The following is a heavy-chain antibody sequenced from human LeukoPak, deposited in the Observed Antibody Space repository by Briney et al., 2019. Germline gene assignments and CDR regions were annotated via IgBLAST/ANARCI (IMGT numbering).Heavy chain of an antibody. Sequence: PGGSLRLSCAASGFTFSSYAMHWVRQAPGKGLEWVAVISYDGSNKYYADSVKGRFTISRDNSKNTLYLQMNSLRAEDTAVYYCARGGGVYGSGSYFDYWGQGTLVTVSS. D-gene: IGHD3-10*01. V-gene: IGHV3-30*04. CDR1: GFTFSSYA. CDR3: ARGGGVYGSGSYFDY. CDR2: ISYDGSNK. J-gene: IGHJ4*02.